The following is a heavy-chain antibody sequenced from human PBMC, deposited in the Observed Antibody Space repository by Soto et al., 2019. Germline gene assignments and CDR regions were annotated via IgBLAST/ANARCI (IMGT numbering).Heavy chain of an antibody. CDR2: IKQDGSET. CDR1: GCTLSNYW. Sequence: EVQLVESGGNLVQPWGSLRLSCAASGCTLSNYWMSWVRQAPGKGLEWVATIKQDGSETYYVDSVKGRFTISRDNAKNSFFLQMNSLRAEDTAVYYCARDREWEPSQEGFDFWGQGTLVTVSS. V-gene: IGHV3-7*03. J-gene: IGHJ4*02. CDR3: ARDREWEPSQEGFDF. D-gene: IGHD1-26*01.